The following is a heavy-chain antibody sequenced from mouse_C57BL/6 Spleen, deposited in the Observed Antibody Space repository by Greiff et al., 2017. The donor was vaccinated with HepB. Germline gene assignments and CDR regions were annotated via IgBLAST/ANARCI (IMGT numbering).Heavy chain of an antibody. Sequence: QVQLKESGPGLVAPSQSLSITCTVPGFSLTSYGVSWVRQPPGKGLEWLGVIWGDGSTNYHSALISRLSISKDNSKSQVFLKLNSLQTDDTATYYCAKGTTVVARGKYYYAMDYWGQGTSVTVSS. V-gene: IGHV2-3*01. D-gene: IGHD1-1*01. CDR1: GFSLTSYG. CDR2: IWGDGST. J-gene: IGHJ4*01. CDR3: AKGTTVVARGKYYYAMDY.